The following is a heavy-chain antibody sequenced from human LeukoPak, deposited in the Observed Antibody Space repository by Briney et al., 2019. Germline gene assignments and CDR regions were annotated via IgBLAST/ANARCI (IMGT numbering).Heavy chain of an antibody. CDR2: SKTDGSDT. V-gene: IGHV3-74*01. D-gene: IGHD5-24*01. Sequence: GGSLRLSCVASGFTLSSYWMNWVRQAPGKGPVWVARSKTDGSDTDYADFAKGRITIPRDNAKNTLYLQMNSLRVEDTAVYYCVRDNAYNFDYWGQGTQVTVSS. J-gene: IGHJ4*02. CDR3: VRDNAYNFDY. CDR1: GFTLSSYW.